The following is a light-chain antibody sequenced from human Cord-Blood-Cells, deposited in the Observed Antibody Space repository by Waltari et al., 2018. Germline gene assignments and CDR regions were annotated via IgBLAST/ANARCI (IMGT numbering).Light chain of an antibody. J-gene: IGKJ1*01. Sequence: DIQMTQSPSSLSASVGDRVTITCRASQSISSYLNWYQQKPGKAPKLLIYAASSLQSGVPSRCSGSGSGTDFTLTISSLQPEEFATYYCQQSYSTPTFGQGTKVEIK. V-gene: IGKV1-39*01. CDR1: QSISSY. CDR3: QQSYSTPT. CDR2: AAS.